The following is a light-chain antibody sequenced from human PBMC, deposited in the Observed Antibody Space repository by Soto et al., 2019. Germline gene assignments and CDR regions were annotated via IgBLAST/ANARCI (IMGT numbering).Light chain of an antibody. CDR1: SSNIGAGYD. Sequence: QSVLTQPPSVSGAPGQRVTISCTGSSSNIGAGYDVHWYQQLPGTAPKLLIYGNSNRPSGVPDRVSGSKSGTSAPLAITGLQAEDEADYYCQSYDSRLSGYVFGTGTKLTVL. J-gene: IGLJ1*01. V-gene: IGLV1-40*01. CDR2: GNS. CDR3: QSYDSRLSGYV.